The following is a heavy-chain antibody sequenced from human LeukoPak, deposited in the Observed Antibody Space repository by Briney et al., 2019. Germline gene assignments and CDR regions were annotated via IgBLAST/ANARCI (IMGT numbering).Heavy chain of an antibody. D-gene: IGHD6-19*01. Sequence: PGGSLRLSCAASGFTFDDYAMHWVRQAPGKGLEWVSGISWNSGSIGYADSVKGRFTISRDNAKNSLYLQMNSLRAEDTALYYCARGYSSGWYLFDYWGQGTVVTVSS. CDR2: ISWNSGSI. CDR3: ARGYSSGWYLFDY. CDR1: GFTFDDYA. V-gene: IGHV3-9*01. J-gene: IGHJ4*02.